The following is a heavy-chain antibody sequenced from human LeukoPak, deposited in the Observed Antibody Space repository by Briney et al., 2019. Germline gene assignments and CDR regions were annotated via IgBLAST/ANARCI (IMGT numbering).Heavy chain of an antibody. CDR1: GFTFSSYG. D-gene: IGHD6-19*01. Sequence: PGGSLRLSCAASGFTFSSYGMHWVRQAPGKGLEWVAVIWYDGSNKYYADSVKGRFTISRDNSKNTLYLQMNSLRAEDTAVYYCAKGLDSSCWYSDYWGQGTLVTVSS. CDR2: IWYDGSNK. CDR3: AKGLDSSCWYSDY. V-gene: IGHV3-33*06. J-gene: IGHJ4*02.